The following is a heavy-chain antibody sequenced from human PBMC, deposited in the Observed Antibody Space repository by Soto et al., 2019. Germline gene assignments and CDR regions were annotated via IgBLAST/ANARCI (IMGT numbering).Heavy chain of an antibody. CDR3: ARHDAVSFTWFDT. V-gene: IGHV4-39*01. CDR2: IYYSGNS. Sequence: QLQVQESGPGLVRPSETLSLTCTVSGGSVRSSTYYWAWFRKPPGKGLEWIGSIYYSGNSYFNPSIKSRATMFVDTSKDQFSLKLSSVTAADTAVYFCARHDAVSFTWFDTWGQGTVVAVSS. J-gene: IGHJ5*02. CDR1: GGSVRSSTYY. D-gene: IGHD3-3*02.